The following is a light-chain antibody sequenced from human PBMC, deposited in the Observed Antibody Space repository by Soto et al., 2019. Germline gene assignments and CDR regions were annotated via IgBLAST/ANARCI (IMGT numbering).Light chain of an antibody. V-gene: IGKV4-1*01. Sequence: DIVMTQSPDSLAVSLGERATINCKSSQSVLYSSNNKNYLAWYQQKPGQPPKLLIYWASTRESGVPDRFSGSGSWTDFTRTISILQAEDVEVYYCQQYSSTPCTFGQGTKLEIK. J-gene: IGKJ2*02. CDR3: QQYSSTPCT. CDR2: WAS. CDR1: QSVLYSSNNKNY.